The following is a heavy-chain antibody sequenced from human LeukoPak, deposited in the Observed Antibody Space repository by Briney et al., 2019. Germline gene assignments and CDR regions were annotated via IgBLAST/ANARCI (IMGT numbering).Heavy chain of an antibody. V-gene: IGHV4-61*02. CDR3: ARYSSSWYGSPLPRLNWFDP. CDR2: IHTSGAT. CDR1: GGSISTSYY. J-gene: IGHJ5*02. Sequence: SETLSLTCIVSGGSISTSYYWSWVRQPAGKGLEWIGRIHTSGATIYNPSLKSRVTISLDTSKNQFSLNLSSVTAADTAVYYCARYSSSWYGSPLPRLNWFDPWGQGTLVTVSS. D-gene: IGHD6-13*01.